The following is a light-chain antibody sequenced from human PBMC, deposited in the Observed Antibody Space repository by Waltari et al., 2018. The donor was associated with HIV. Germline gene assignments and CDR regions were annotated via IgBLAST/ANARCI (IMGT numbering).Light chain of an antibody. CDR3: MQSIQLPIT. J-gene: IGKJ5*01. CDR2: EVS. CDR1: QSLLHSDGKTY. Sequence: DIVMTQTPLSLSVTPGQPASISCKSSQSLLHSDGKTYLYWYLQKPGHSPQLLIYEVSYRFSGVPDRFGGSGSGTHFTLKIGRVEAEDVGVYYCMQSIQLPITFGQGTRLEIK. V-gene: IGKV2D-29*02.